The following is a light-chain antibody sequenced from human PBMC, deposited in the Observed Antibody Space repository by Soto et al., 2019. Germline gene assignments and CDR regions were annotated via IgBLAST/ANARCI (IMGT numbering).Light chain of an antibody. CDR2: DNN. V-gene: IGLV1-51*01. J-gene: IGLJ2*01. Sequence: QSVLTQPPSVSAAPGQQVTISCSGSSSNIGNHYVSWYQQLPGTAPKLLIYDNNKRPSGIPDRFSGSKSGTSATLGITGLQTGDEADYYCGTWDNSLSAGVFGGGTKLT. CDR1: SSNIGNHY. CDR3: GTWDNSLSAGV.